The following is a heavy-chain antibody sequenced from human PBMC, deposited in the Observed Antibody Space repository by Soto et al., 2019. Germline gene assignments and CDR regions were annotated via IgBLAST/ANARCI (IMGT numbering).Heavy chain of an antibody. CDR1: GYTFTSYA. V-gene: IGHV1-3*01. D-gene: IGHD3-10*01. CDR2: INAGNGNT. Sequence: SVKVSCKASGYTFTSYAMHWVRQAPGQRLEWMGWINAGNGNTKYSQQFQGRVTITRDTSASTAYMELSSLRSEDTAVYYCARDVSIPLLLWLGTWSYDVFDIGGKGKRVTVSS. CDR3: ARDVSIPLLLWLGTWSYDVFDI. J-gene: IGHJ3*02.